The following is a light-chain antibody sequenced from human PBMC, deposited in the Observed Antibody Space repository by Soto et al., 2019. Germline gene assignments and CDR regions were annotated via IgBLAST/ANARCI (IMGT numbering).Light chain of an antibody. CDR1: QGISNY. Sequence: IQMTQSPSSLSASVGDRVTITCRASQGISNYLAWYQQKPGEVPKLLMYAASTLQSGVPSRFSGSGSGTDFTLTISSLQPEDVATYYCQKYNNAPRAFGQGTRVDIK. CDR3: QKYNNAPRA. V-gene: IGKV1-27*01. J-gene: IGKJ1*01. CDR2: AAS.